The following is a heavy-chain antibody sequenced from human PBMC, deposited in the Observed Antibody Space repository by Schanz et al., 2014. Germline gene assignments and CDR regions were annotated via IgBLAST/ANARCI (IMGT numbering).Heavy chain of an antibody. CDR1: GYTFTNFF. V-gene: IGHV1-46*03. CDR2: INTASGNT. CDR3: ARDGGEVVRGVIEGVNHYYYGMDV. D-gene: IGHD3-10*01. J-gene: IGHJ6*02. Sequence: QVHLVQSGAEVHKPGASLKISCKASGYTFTNFFLHWVRQAPGQGLEWMGWINTASGNTRYSEAFQGRVTMTRDTSASTAYMELSSLRSEDTAVYYCARDGGEVVRGVIEGVNHYYYGMDVWGQGTTVTVSS.